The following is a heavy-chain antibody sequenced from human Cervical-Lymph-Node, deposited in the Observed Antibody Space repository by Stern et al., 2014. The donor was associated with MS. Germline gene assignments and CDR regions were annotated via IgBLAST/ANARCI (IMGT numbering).Heavy chain of an antibody. V-gene: IGHV1-46*01. CDR2: INRSDDDT. CDR1: GFTFTNYY. D-gene: IGHD5/OR15-5a*01. Sequence: QVQLGQSGAEVKKPGASVKVSCKASGFTFTNYYVHWGRQAPGQGLEWMGIINRSDDDTGYAQRFQGRLTVTRDTSSSTVYMELTSLRYDDTAVYYCALSAFDFWGQGTLVTVSS. CDR3: ALSAFDF. J-gene: IGHJ4*02.